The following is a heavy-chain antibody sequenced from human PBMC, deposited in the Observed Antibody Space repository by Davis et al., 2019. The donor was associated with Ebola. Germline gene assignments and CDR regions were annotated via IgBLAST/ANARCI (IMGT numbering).Heavy chain of an antibody. J-gene: IGHJ4*02. CDR3: ARLRTPFYGDSPHFDN. Sequence: GSLRLSCTVSGGSISSSSYYWGWLRQPPGKGLEWIGSIYYSGSTYYKPSLKSQVTISVDRSKNQVSLKLNSVTAADTAQYYCARLRTPFYGDSPHFDNWGQGTLVTVSS. CDR2: IYYSGST. V-gene: IGHV4-39*01. D-gene: IGHD4-17*01. CDR1: GGSISSSSYY.